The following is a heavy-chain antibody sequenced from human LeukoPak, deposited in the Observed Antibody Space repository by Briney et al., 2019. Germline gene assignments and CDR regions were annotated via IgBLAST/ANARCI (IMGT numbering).Heavy chain of an antibody. CDR1: GGSISSGGYY. D-gene: IGHD4-17*01. CDR2: IYYSGST. V-gene: IGHV4-31*03. Sequence: SQTLSLTCTVSGGSISSGGYYWSWIRQHPGKGLEWIGYIYYSGSTYYNPSLKSRVTISVDTSKNQSSLKLSSVTAADTAVYYCALIRWSTDQFDYWGQGTLVTVSS. J-gene: IGHJ4*02. CDR3: ALIRWSTDQFDY.